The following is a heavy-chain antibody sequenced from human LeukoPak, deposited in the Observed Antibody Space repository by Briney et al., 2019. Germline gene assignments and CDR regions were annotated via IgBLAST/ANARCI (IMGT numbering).Heavy chain of an antibody. J-gene: IGHJ4*02. D-gene: IGHD3-10*01. CDR1: GFTFDDYT. CDR3: AKSGFGELEYFDY. V-gene: IGHV3-43*01. Sequence: GGSLRLSCAASGFTFDDYTMHWVRQAPGKGLEWVSLISWDGGSTYYADSVKGRFTISRDNSKNSLYLQMNSPRTEDTALYYCAKSGFGELEYFDYWGQGTLVTVSS. CDR2: ISWDGGST.